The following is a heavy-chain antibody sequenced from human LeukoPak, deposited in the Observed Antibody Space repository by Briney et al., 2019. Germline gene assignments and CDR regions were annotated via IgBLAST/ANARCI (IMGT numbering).Heavy chain of an antibody. CDR3: AREAMVRGVIEYYYFDY. V-gene: IGHV4-30-4*01. CDR2: IYYSGST. CDR1: GGSISSGDYY. Sequence: PSQTLSLTCSVSGGSISSGDYYWSWIRQPPEKSLEWIGYIYYSGSTYYNPSLKSRVTISVDTSKNQFSLKLSSVTAADTAVYYCAREAMVRGVIEYYYFDYWGQGTLVTVSS. D-gene: IGHD3-10*01. J-gene: IGHJ4*02.